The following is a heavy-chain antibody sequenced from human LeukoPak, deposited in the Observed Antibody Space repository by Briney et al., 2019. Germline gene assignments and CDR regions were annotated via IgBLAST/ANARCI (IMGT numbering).Heavy chain of an antibody. Sequence: GGSLRLSCAGSGFTFSSYAMSWVRQAPGKGLEWVSAISGSGGSTYYADSVKGRFTISRDNSKNTLYLQMNSLRAEDTAVYYCAKAPRVRVYFDYWGQGTLVTVSS. CDR2: ISGSGGST. J-gene: IGHJ4*02. V-gene: IGHV3-23*01. CDR1: GFTFSSYA. CDR3: AKAPRVRVYFDY. D-gene: IGHD1-1*01.